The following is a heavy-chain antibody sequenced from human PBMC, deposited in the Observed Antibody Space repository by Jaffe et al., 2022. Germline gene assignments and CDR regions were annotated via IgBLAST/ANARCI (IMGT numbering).Heavy chain of an antibody. CDR1: GFTFADFS. V-gene: IGHV3-49*04. CDR3: TRESWNNNGYRVEFAP. CDR2: IRSKIYGGAT. D-gene: IGHD3-22*01. J-gene: IGHJ5*02. Sequence: EVQLVESGGGLVQPGRSMRLSCTLSGFTFADFSISWVRQAPGKGLEWVGIIRSKIYGGATDYAASVKDRFAISRDDSKSIAYLQMNSLTTEDTGVYFCTRESWNNNGYRVEFAPWGQGTLVTVSS.